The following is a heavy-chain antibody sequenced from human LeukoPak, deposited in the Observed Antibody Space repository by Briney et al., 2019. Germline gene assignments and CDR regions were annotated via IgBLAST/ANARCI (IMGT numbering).Heavy chain of an antibody. D-gene: IGHD3-9*01. Sequence: PSQTLSLTCTVSGCSISSGGYYWSWIRQHPGKGLEWIGDIYYSGSTYYNPSLKSRVTISVDTSKNQFSLKMRSLPAADTAVYYCASVSGFGQYNWFDPWGQGTLVTVSS. CDR3: ASVSGFGQYNWFDP. V-gene: IGHV4-31*03. J-gene: IGHJ5*02. CDR2: IYYSGST. CDR1: GCSISSGGYY.